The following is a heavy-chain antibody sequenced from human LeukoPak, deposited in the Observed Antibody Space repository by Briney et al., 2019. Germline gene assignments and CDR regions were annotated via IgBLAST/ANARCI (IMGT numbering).Heavy chain of an antibody. J-gene: IGHJ4*02. CDR3: ARRYYDILTGYYNLDY. CDR2: INPNSGGT. CDR1: GYTFTGYY. Sequence: ASVKVSCKASGYTFTGYYMHWVRQAPGQGLEWMGWINPNSGGTNYAQEFQGRVTMTRDTSTNTVYMELSSLRSEDTAVYYCARRYYDILTGYYNLDYWGQGTLVTVSS. V-gene: IGHV1-2*02. D-gene: IGHD3-9*01.